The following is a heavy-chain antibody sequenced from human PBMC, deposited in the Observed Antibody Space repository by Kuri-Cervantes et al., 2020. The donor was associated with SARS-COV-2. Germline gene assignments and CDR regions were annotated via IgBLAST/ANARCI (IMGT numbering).Heavy chain of an antibody. Sequence: GSLRLSCAVYGGSFSGYYWSWIRQPPGKGLGWIGSIYYSGSTYYNPSLKSRVTISVDTSKNQFSLKLSSVTAADTAVYYCQLVVTAIDFDYWGQGTLVTVSS. CDR2: IYYSGST. CDR3: QLVVTAIDFDY. J-gene: IGHJ4*02. V-gene: IGHV4-34*01. D-gene: IGHD2-21*02. CDR1: GGSFSGYY.